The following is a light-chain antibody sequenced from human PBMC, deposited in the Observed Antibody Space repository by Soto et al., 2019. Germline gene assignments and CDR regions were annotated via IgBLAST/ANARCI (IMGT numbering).Light chain of an antibody. J-gene: IGLJ1*01. CDR3: SSYAASNSVV. Sequence: QSVLTQPPSASGSPGQSVTISCTGTSSDVGGYNYVSWYQQHPGKAPKLMIYEVTKRPSGVPDRFSGSKSGNTASLTVSGLQAEDEADYYCSSYAASNSVVFGTGTKVTVL. CDR1: SSDVGGYNY. CDR2: EVT. V-gene: IGLV2-8*01.